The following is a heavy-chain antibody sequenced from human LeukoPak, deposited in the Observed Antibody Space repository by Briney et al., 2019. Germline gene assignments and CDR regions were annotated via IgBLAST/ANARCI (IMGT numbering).Heavy chain of an antibody. Sequence: GGSLRLSCAASGFTVSSNYMSWVRQASGKGLEWVSATSSSDPGTYYADSVKDRFTISRDNSKNTLYLQMNSLRAEDTAVYYCARDEEDYVWGSYYPHLDYWGQGTLVTVSS. V-gene: IGHV3-66*03. J-gene: IGHJ4*02. CDR2: TSSSDPGT. CDR1: GFTVSSNY. D-gene: IGHD3-16*01. CDR3: ARDEEDYVWGSYYPHLDY.